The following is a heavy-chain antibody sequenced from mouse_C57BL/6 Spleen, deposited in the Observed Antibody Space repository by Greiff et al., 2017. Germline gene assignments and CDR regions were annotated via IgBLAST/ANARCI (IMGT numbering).Heavy chain of an antibody. CDR3: SSGYYGSVFDY. Sequence: EVQLVESGGGLVQPGGSMKLSCVASGFTFSNYWMNWVRQSPEKGLEWVAQIRLKSVNYATHYAESVKGRFTISRDDSKSSVYLQMNNLRAEDTGIYYCSSGYYGSVFDYWGQGTTLTVSS. D-gene: IGHD1-1*01. J-gene: IGHJ2*01. CDR2: IRLKSVNYAT. CDR1: GFTFSNYW. V-gene: IGHV6-3*01.